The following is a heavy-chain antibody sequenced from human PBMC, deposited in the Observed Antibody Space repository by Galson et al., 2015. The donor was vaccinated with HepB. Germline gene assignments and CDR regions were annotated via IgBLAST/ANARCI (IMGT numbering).Heavy chain of an antibody. CDR2: ISGSGGST. J-gene: IGHJ4*02. D-gene: IGHD6-13*01. Sequence: SLRLSCAASGFTFSSYAMSWVRQAPGKGLEWVSAISGSGGSTYYADSVKGRFTIPRDNSKNTLYLQMNSLRAEDTAVYYCAKSTARFWGAAAGLSLDYWGQGTLVTVSS. CDR3: AKSTARFWGAAAGLSLDY. V-gene: IGHV3-23*01. CDR1: GFTFSSYA.